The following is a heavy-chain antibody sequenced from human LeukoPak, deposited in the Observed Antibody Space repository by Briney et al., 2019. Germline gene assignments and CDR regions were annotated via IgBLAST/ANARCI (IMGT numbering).Heavy chain of an antibody. Sequence: SETLSLTCTVSGGSISSSSYYWGWIRQPPGKGLEWIGSIYYSGSTYYNPSLKSRVTISVDTSKNQFSLKLSSVTAADTAVCYCARDREERAPMAMYFQHWGQGTLVTVSS. J-gene: IGHJ1*01. D-gene: IGHD3-10*01. CDR3: ARDREERAPMAMYFQH. V-gene: IGHV4-39*02. CDR1: GGSISSSSYY. CDR2: IYYSGST.